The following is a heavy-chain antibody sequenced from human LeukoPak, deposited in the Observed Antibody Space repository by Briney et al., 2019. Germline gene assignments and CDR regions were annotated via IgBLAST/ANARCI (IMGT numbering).Heavy chain of an antibody. CDR2: NNPNSGDT. Sequence: ASVKVSCKASGGTFSSYAISWVRQAPGQGLEWMGWNNPNSGDTNYAQKFQGRVTMTRDSSISTAYMELSRLTSDDTGVYYCARGQSLALKDSWGQGTLVTVSS. CDR3: ARGQSLALKDS. CDR1: GGTFSSYA. D-gene: IGHD3-16*02. J-gene: IGHJ4*02. V-gene: IGHV1-2*02.